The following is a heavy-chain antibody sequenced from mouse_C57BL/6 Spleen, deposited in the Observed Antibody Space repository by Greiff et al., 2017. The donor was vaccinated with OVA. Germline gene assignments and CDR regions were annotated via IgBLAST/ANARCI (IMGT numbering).Heavy chain of an antibody. Sequence: QVQLQQSGAELVKPGASVKMSCKASGYTFTSYWITWVKQRPGQGLEWIGDIYPGSGSTNYNEKFKSKATLTVDTSSSTAYMQLSSLTSEDSAVYYCARSYYGNSGFAYWGQGTLVTVSA. D-gene: IGHD2-10*01. V-gene: IGHV1-55*01. CDR2: IYPGSGST. J-gene: IGHJ3*01. CDR3: ARSYYGNSGFAY. CDR1: GYTFTSYW.